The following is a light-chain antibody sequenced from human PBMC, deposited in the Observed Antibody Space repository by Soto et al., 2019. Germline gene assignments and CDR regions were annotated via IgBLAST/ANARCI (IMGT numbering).Light chain of an antibody. CDR1: QAIRSD. J-gene: IGKJ1*01. Sequence: IQMTQSPSSLSASVGDRVTITCRAGQAIRSDLAWYQQKPGMAPKFLIFAASNLQRGVPARFSGGGSGTDFALTISSLQPEDFATYYCLQLYNYPRTFGQGTKV. V-gene: IGKV1-6*01. CDR3: LQLYNYPRT. CDR2: AAS.